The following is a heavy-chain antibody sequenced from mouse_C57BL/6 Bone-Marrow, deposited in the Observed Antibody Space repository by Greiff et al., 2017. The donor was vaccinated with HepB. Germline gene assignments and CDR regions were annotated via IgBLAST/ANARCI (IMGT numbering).Heavy chain of an antibody. CDR1: GYTFTTYP. D-gene: IGHD3-1*01. CDR2: FHPYNDDT. V-gene: IGHV1-47*01. CDR3: AGSSGYGAMDY. J-gene: IGHJ4*01. Sequence: VQLQESGAELVKPGASVKMSCKASGYTFTTYPIEWMKQNHGKSLEWIGNFHPYNDDTKYNEKFKGKATLTVEKSSSTAYLELSRLPSDASAVYYSAGSSGYGAMDYWGQGTSVTVSS.